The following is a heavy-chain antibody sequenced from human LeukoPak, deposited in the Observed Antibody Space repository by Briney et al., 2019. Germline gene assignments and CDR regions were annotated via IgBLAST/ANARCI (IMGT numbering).Heavy chain of an antibody. CDR1: GITFSTYW. Sequence: GSLRLSCAGSGITFSTYWMHWVRQPPGKGLEWIGEINHSGSTNYNPSLKSRVTISVDTSKNQFSLKLSSVTAADTAVYYCASRSSIWSGYQDTLYYFDSWGQGTLVTVSS. CDR3: ASRSSIWSGYQDTLYYFDS. D-gene: IGHD3-3*01. J-gene: IGHJ4*02. V-gene: IGHV4-34*01. CDR2: INHSGST.